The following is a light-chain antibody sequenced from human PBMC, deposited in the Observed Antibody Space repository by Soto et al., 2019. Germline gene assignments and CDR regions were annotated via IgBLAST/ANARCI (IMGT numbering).Light chain of an antibody. CDR3: QQFSDWPPYT. V-gene: IGKV3-15*01. Sequence: DTVMTQSPATLSVSPGERATLSCRASQNIYSNLAWYQQKAGQAPRLLIYRASTRATGVPDRFSGSGSGTEFTLPISSLQSEDSAVYFCQQFSDWPPYTFGQGTKLEIK. CDR1: QNIYSN. CDR2: RAS. J-gene: IGKJ2*01.